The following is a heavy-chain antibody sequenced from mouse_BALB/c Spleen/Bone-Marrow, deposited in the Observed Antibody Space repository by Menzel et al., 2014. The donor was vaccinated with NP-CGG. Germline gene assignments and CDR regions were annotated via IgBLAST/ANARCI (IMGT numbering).Heavy chain of an antibody. D-gene: IGHD2-4*01. CDR1: GLTFSSFG. V-gene: IGHV5-17*02. CDR3: TRKGALISHYNARDY. J-gene: IGHJ4*01. Sequence: ECEGGVVRNGGYRKLPCAASGLTFSSFGMHWVRQAPEKGLEGVAYISSDSSTIYYADTVKGRFTISRDNPKNTLFQQMTSLRSEDTAMYYCTRKGALISHYNARDYRGQGASGTHSS. CDR2: ISSDSSTI.